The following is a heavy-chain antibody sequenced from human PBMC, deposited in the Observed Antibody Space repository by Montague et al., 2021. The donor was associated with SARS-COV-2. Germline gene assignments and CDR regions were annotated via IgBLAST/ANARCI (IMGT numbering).Heavy chain of an antibody. CDR2: INHSGST. CDR3: ARATQRVFTYDYDSSGYASDF. V-gene: IGHV4-34*01. CDR1: GGSFSGNY. Sequence: SETLSLTCAVSGGSFSGNYWSWIRQPPGKGLEWIGEINHSGSTNYNPSLKSRVTISVGTSKNQFSLKLSSVTAADTAVYYCARATQRVFTYDYDSSGYASDFWGQGTLVTVSS. D-gene: IGHD3-22*01. J-gene: IGHJ4*02.